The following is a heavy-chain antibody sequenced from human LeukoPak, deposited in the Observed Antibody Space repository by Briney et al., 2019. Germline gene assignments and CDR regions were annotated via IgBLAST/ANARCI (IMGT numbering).Heavy chain of an antibody. CDR1: GGSFSGYY. D-gene: IGHD3-3*01. Sequence: SETLSLTCAVYGGSFSGYYWSWIRQPPGKGLEWIGEINHSGSTNYNPSLKRRVTISVDTSKHQFSLKLSSVTAADTAVYYCARGPYYDFWSGPYYFDYWGQGTLVTVSS. CDR2: INHSGST. CDR3: ARGPYYDFWSGPYYFDY. J-gene: IGHJ4*02. V-gene: IGHV4-34*01.